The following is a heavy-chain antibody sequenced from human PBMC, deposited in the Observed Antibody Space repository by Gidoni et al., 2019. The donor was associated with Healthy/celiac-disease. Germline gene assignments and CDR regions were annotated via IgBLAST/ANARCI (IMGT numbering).Heavy chain of an antibody. CDR2: ISSSGSTI. Sequence: FTFSDYYMSWIRQAPGKGLEWVSYISSSGSTIYYADSVKGRFTISRDNAKNSLYLQMTSLRAEDTAVYYCARSMIVATDAFDIWGQGTMVTVSS. V-gene: IGHV3-11*01. CDR1: FTFSDYY. J-gene: IGHJ3*02. CDR3: ARSMIVATDAFDI. D-gene: IGHD3-22*01.